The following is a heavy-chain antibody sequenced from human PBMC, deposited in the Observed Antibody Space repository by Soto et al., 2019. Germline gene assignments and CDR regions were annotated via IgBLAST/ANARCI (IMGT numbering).Heavy chain of an antibody. CDR2: IYYSGST. CDR1: GGSISSGDYS. J-gene: IGHJ5*02. V-gene: IGHV4-30-4*01. CDR3: ASRQDWFDP. Sequence: SETLSLTCTVSGGSISSGDYSWSWIRQPPGKGLEWIGNIYYSGSTHYNPSLKSRISISVDTSKNQFSLKLSSVTASDTAVYYCASRQDWFDPWGQGTLVTV.